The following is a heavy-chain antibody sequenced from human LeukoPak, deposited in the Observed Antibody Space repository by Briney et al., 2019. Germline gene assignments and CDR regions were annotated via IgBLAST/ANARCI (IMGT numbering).Heavy chain of an antibody. J-gene: IGHJ4*02. CDR2: MNPNSGNT. CDR1: GYTFINYN. CDR3: ARDSSSGWAFDY. V-gene: IGHV1-8*01. Sequence: ASEKVSCKASGYTFINYNVTWVRQATGQGLEWMGWMNPNSGNTGYAQKFQGRVTITRATSISTAYMELSSLGSEDTAVYYCARDSSSGWAFDYWGQGTLVTVSS. D-gene: IGHD6-19*01.